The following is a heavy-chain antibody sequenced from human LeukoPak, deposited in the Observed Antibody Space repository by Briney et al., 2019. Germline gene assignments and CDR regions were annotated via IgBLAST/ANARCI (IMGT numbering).Heavy chain of an antibody. J-gene: IGHJ5*02. V-gene: IGHV4-59*02. CDR1: GGSVSGYY. CDR3: AKDVGGVVAPRGFDP. Sequence: SETLSLTCTVSGGSVSGYYWSWIRQPPGKGLEWIGYIYYSGTTKYNPSLESRVTISVDTSTNQSSLKMSSVTAADTAVYYCAKDVGGVVAPRGFDPWGQGTLVIVSS. CDR2: IYYSGTT. D-gene: IGHD3-3*01.